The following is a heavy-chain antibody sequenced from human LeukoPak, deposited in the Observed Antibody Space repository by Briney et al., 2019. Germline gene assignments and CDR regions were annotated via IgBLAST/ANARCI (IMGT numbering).Heavy chain of an antibody. CDR3: ARGTKPTPNYFDY. CDR1: GGTFSSYA. Sequence: SVKISCKASGGTFSSYAISWVRQAPGQGLEWMGGIIPIFGTANYAQKFQGRVTITTDESTSTAYMELSSLRSEDTAVYYCARGTKPTPNYFDYWGQGTLVTVSS. D-gene: IGHD2-8*01. CDR2: IIPIFGTA. J-gene: IGHJ4*02. V-gene: IGHV1-69*05.